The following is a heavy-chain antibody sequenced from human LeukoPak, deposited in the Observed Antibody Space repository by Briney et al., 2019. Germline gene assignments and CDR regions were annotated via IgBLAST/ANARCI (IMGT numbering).Heavy chain of an antibody. CDR2: INHSGST. CDR1: GGSFSGCY. V-gene: IGHV4-34*01. CDR3: ARDRGPGVGATGYYFHY. D-gene: IGHD1-26*01. J-gene: IGHJ4*02. Sequence: SETLSLTCAVYGGSFSGCYWSWIRQPPGKGLEWIGEINHSGSTNYNPSLKSRVTISVDTSKNQFSLKLSSVTAADTAVYYCARDRGPGVGATGYYFHYWGQGILVTVSS.